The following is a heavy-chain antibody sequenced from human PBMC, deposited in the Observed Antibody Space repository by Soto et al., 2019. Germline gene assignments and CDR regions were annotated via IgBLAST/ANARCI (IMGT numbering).Heavy chain of an antibody. V-gene: IGHV3-23*01. CDR1: GFNFDSYA. CDR3: AKAPHASDYAGRGFDF. Sequence: EVQLLESGGGLEQTGGSLRLSCAASGFNFDSYAMGWVRQAPGKGLEWVSAISSRGDRVYYADSVKGRSTISRDNSKNRLFLQMNSLRAEDRAVFYCAKAPHASDYAGRGFDFWGQGTLVTVSS. CDR2: ISSRGDRV. D-gene: IGHD5-12*01. J-gene: IGHJ4*02.